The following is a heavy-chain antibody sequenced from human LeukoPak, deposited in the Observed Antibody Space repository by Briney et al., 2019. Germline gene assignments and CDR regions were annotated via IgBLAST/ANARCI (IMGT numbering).Heavy chain of an antibody. CDR1: GGSISSSSYY. D-gene: IGHD3-9*01. Sequence: SETLSLTCTVSGGSISSSSYYWGWIRQPPGKGLEWIGGIYYSGSTYYNPSLKSRVTISVDTSKNQFSLKLSSVTAADTAVYYCARGAAGWYDILTGYTPRWFDPWGQGTLVTVSS. CDR3: ARGAAGWYDILTGYTPRWFDP. J-gene: IGHJ5*02. V-gene: IGHV4-39*01. CDR2: IYYSGST.